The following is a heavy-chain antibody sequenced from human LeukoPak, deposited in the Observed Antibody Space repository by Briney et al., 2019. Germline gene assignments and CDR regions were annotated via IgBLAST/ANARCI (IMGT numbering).Heavy chain of an antibody. CDR1: GGSISSGGYY. Sequence: PSETLSLTCTVSGGSISSGGYYWSWIRQHPGKGLEWIGYIYYSGTPYYNPSLKSRVTISVATSKNQFSLKLSSVTAADTAVYYCARLSSGSYVYWGRGTLVTVSS. CDR2: IYYSGTP. J-gene: IGHJ4*02. D-gene: IGHD3-10*02. V-gene: IGHV4-31*03. CDR3: ARLSSGSYVY.